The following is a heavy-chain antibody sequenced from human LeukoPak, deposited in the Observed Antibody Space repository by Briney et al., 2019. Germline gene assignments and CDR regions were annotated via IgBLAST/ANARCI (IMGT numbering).Heavy chain of an antibody. CDR1: GYTFTSYY. J-gene: IGHJ4*02. Sequence: GASVKVSCKASGYTFTSYYMHWVRQAPGQGLEWMGIINPSGGSTSYAQKFQGRVTMTRDTSTSTVYMELSSLRSEDTAVYYCARQPGGGATYDYWGQGTLVTLSS. CDR3: ARQPGGGATYDY. D-gene: IGHD1-26*01. V-gene: IGHV1-46*03. CDR2: INPSGGST.